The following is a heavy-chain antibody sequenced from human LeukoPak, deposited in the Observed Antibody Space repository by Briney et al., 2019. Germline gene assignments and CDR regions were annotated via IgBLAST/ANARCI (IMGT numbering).Heavy chain of an antibody. CDR1: GFTFSSYA. D-gene: IGHD3-9*01. CDR3: AKGKGTRYFDRCLFDY. V-gene: IGHV3-23*01. J-gene: IGHJ4*02. Sequence: GGSLRLSCAASGFTFSSYAMSWVRQAPGKGLGWVSAISGSGGSTYYADSVKGRFTISRDNSKNTLYLQMNSLRAEDTAVYYCAKGKGTRYFDRCLFDYWGQGTLVTVSS. CDR2: ISGSGGST.